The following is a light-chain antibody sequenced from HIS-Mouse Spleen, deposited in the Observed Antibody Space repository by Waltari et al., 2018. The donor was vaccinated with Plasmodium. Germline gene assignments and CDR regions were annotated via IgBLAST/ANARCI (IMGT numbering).Light chain of an antibody. CDR2: AAS. J-gene: IGKJ1*01. V-gene: IGKV1-39*01. CDR3: QQSYSTWT. CDR1: QSISNY. Sequence: VGDRVTITCRASQSISNYLNWYQQKPGKAPKFLIYAASTLQSGVPSSFSGSGSGTDFTLTISSLQPEDFATYYCQQSYSTWTFGQGTKVEIK.